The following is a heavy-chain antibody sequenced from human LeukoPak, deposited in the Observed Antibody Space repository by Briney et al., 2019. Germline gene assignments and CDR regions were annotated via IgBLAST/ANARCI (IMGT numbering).Heavy chain of an antibody. J-gene: IGHJ4*02. CDR3: ARDPLSSSSFDL. D-gene: IGHD6-13*01. CDR2: ITSDGYNK. V-gene: IGHV3-30*19. Sequence: PGGSLRLSCAASGFIFRNYGMHWVRQSPGQGLEWLAFITSDGYNKYYTDPVKGRFTISRDNSENSLYLQMNILRPEDTAVYYCARDPLSSSSFDLWGQGTLVTVSS. CDR1: GFIFRNYG.